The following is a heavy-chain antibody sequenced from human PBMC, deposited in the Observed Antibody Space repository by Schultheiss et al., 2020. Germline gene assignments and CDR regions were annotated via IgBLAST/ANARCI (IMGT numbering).Heavy chain of an antibody. J-gene: IGHJ5*02. CDR1: GYTFTSYD. D-gene: IGHD1-26*01. CDR3: ARSRLEVGATTLNWFDP. CDR2: MNPNSGNT. V-gene: IGHV1-8*01. Sequence: ASVKVSCKASGYTFTSYDINWVRQATGQGLEWMGWMNPNSGNTGYAQKFQGRVTMTRNTSISTAYMELSSLRSEDTAVYYCARSRLEVGATTLNWFDPWGQGTLVTVSS.